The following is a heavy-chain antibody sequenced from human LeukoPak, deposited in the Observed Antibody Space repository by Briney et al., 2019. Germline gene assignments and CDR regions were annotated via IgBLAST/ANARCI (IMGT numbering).Heavy chain of an antibody. V-gene: IGHV4-30-2*01. J-gene: IGHJ6*03. CDR2: IYHSGST. CDR3: ARHGGGYCSSTSCYYYYYYMDV. Sequence: KPSETLSLTCAVSGGSISSGGYSWSWIRQPPGKGLEWIGYIYHSGSTNYNPSLKSRVTISVDTSKNQFSLKLSSVTAADTAMYYCARHGGGYCSSTSCYYYYYYMDVWGKGTTVTVSS. D-gene: IGHD2-2*01. CDR1: GGSISSGGYS.